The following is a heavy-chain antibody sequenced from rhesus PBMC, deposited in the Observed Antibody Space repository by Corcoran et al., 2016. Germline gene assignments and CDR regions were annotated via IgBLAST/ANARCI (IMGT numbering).Heavy chain of an antibody. V-gene: IGHV4-147*01. Sequence: QLQLQESGPGLVKPSETLSLPCAVSGGSISANWWTWIRQPPGKGLEWIGRVWGMSGSTTYNPPLKSPLTISTEPSKNQFSLKLSSVTAADTAVYYCALPGNNGAFDYWGQGVLVTVSS. CDR3: ALPGNNGAFDY. D-gene: IGHD1-20*01. CDR2: VWGMSGST. CDR1: GGSISANW. J-gene: IGHJ4*01.